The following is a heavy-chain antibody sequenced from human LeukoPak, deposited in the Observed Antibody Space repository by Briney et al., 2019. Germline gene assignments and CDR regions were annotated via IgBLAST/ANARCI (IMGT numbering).Heavy chain of an antibody. CDR3: ARHSYYYDSSGYYSIGAFDI. V-gene: IGHV5-51*01. J-gene: IGHJ3*02. Sequence: GESLKISCKGSGYSFTSYWIGWVRQMPGKGLEWMGIIYPGDSDTKYSPSFQGQVTISADKSISTAYLQWSSLKASDTAMYYCARHSYYYDSSGYYSIGAFDIWGQGTMVTVSS. D-gene: IGHD3-22*01. CDR1: GYSFTSYW. CDR2: IYPGDSDT.